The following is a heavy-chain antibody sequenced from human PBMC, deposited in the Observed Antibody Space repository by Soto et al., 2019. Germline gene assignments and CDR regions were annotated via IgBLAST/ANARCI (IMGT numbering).Heavy chain of an antibody. CDR1: GGSISSSSYY. J-gene: IGHJ4*02. CDR3: ATGRDYYFDY. Sequence: SETLSLTCTVSGGSISSSSYYWGWIRQPPGKGLEWIGSIYYSGSTYYNPSLKSRVTISVDTSKNQFSLKLSSVTAADTAVYYCATGRDYYFDYWGQGTLVTVSS. CDR2: IYYSGST. V-gene: IGHV4-39*01.